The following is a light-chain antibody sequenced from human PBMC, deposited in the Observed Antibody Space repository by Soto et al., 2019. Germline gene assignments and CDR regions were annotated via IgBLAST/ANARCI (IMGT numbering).Light chain of an antibody. CDR2: KAS. V-gene: IGKV1-5*03. CDR1: QSISSW. CDR3: QQYNSYSWT. J-gene: IGKJ1*01. Sequence: DIQMTQSPSTLSASVGDRVTITCRASQSISSWLAWYQQTPGKPPKLLIYKASSLESGVPSRFRGSGSGTEFTLTISSLQPDDFETYYCQQYNSYSWTFGQGTKVDIK.